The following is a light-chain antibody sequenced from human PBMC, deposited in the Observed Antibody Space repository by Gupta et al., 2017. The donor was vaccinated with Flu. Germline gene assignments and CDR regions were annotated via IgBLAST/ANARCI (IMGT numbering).Light chain of an antibody. Sequence: QSVLTQPPSVSGAPGQRVTISCTGSRSNIGAGYDVHWYQQLPGTAPKHLIYGNSNRPSGVPDRFSGSKSGTSASLAITGLQAEDEADYYCQSYDSSLSGSRVFGGGTKLTVL. CDR3: QSYDSSLSGSRV. J-gene: IGLJ3*02. V-gene: IGLV1-40*01. CDR2: GNS. CDR1: RSNIGAGYD.